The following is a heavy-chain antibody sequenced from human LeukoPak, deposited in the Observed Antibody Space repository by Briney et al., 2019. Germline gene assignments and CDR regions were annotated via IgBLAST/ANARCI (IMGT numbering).Heavy chain of an antibody. CDR2: INHSRSI. Sequence: SETLSLTCAVYGESFSGYYWSWIRQPPGKGLTWIGEINHSRSINYNPSLKSRVTISLDTSKSQFSLKLSSVTAADTAVYYCARGKYDSGGYYLDYWGQGTLVTVSS. J-gene: IGHJ4*02. CDR1: GESFSGYY. V-gene: IGHV4-34*01. D-gene: IGHD3-22*01. CDR3: ARGKYDSGGYYLDY.